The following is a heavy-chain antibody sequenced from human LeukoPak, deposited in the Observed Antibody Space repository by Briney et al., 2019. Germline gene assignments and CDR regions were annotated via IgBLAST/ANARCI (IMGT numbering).Heavy chain of an antibody. CDR3: ARELIGTTTFDS. CDR1: SGSFSAYY. Sequence: SETLSLTCAVYSGSFSAYYWSWIRRPPGKGLEWIGEINHMGSTKYNPSLKSRVTISVDTSKNQLSLNLRSVTAADTAVYYCARELIGTTTFDSWGQGTLVTVSS. V-gene: IGHV4-34*01. J-gene: IGHJ4*02. D-gene: IGHD1-20*01. CDR2: INHMGST.